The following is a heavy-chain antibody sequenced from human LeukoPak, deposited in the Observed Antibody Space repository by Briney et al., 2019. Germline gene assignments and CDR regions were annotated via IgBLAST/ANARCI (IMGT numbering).Heavy chain of an antibody. CDR1: GFTFSSYA. CDR2: ISSSSSYI. V-gene: IGHV3-21*01. J-gene: IGHJ4*02. CDR3: ASIQAAIFDY. D-gene: IGHD2-2*01. Sequence: GGSLRLSCAASGFTFSSYAMSWVRQAPGKGLEWVSSISSSSSYIYYADSVKGRFTISRDNAKNSLYLQMNSLRAEDTAVYYCASIQAAIFDYWGQGTLVTVSS.